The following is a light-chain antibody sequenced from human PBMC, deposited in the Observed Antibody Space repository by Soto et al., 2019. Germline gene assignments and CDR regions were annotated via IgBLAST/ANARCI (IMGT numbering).Light chain of an antibody. CDR1: QFISTY. V-gene: IGKV1-39*01. J-gene: IGKJ4*01. CDR3: QQSYSLPLT. Sequence: DIQMTQSTSSLSASVGDTVTITCRASQFISTYLHWFQHKPTEGPNLLIFEASTLQSGVPSRFSGSGSGTDFTLTISNLQPEDFATYYCQQSYSLPLTFGGGTRVETK. CDR2: EAS.